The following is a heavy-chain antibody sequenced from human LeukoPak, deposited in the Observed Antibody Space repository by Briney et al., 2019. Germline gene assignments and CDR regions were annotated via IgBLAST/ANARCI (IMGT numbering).Heavy chain of an antibody. CDR3: AILGGYGDYYYYYYMDV. CDR1: GFTFSSYA. D-gene: IGHD4-17*01. V-gene: IGHV3-23*01. CDR2: ISGSGGST. J-gene: IGHJ6*03. Sequence: GGSLRLSCAASGFTFSSYAMSWVRQAPGKGLEWVPAISGSGGSTYYADSVKGRFTISRDNSKNTLYLQMNSLRAEDTAVYYCAILGGYGDYYYYYYMDVWGKGTTVTVPS.